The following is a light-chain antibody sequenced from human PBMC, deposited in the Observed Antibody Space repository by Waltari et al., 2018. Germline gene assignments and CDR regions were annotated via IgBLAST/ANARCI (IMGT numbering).Light chain of an antibody. CDR2: EVS. V-gene: IGLV2-14*01. CDR1: SSDVGGSNY. CDR3: SSYTSSSTSPV. J-gene: IGLJ3*02. Sequence: QSALTQPASVSGSPGQSITISCTGTSSDVGGSNYVPWYQQHPGKAPKLMIYEVSNRPSGVSNRFSGSKSGNTASLTISGLQAEDEADYYCSSYTSSSTSPVFGGGTKLTVL.